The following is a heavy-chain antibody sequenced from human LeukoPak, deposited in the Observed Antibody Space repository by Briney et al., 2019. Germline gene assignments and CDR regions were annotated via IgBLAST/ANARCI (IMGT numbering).Heavy chain of an antibody. D-gene: IGHD1-7*01. V-gene: IGHV3-23*01. J-gene: IGHJ3*02. Sequence: PGGSLRLSCAASGFTFSSYAMSWVRQAPGKGLEWVSAISGSGGSTYYADSVKGRFTISRDNSKNTLYLQMNSLRAEDTAVYYCAKARGYNWNYMDAFDIWGQGQMVTVSS. CDR2: ISGSGGST. CDR3: AKARGYNWNYMDAFDI. CDR1: GFTFSSYA.